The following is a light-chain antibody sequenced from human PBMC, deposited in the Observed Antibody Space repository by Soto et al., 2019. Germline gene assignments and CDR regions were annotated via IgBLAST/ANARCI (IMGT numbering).Light chain of an antibody. CDR3: QQRSNWPIT. J-gene: IGKJ5*01. V-gene: IGKV3-11*01. CDR1: QYIDYN. Sequence: EFVLTQSPATLSLNPGERATLSCRTSQYIDYNLAWFQQKPGQAPGLLIYDASTRATGIPARFSGSGSGTDFTLTISSLEPEDFAVYYCQQRSNWPITFGQRTRLE. CDR2: DAS.